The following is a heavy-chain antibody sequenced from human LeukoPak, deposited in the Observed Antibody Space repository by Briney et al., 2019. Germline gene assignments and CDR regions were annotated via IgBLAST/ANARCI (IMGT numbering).Heavy chain of an antibody. J-gene: IGHJ4*02. CDR1: GGSFSGYY. Sequence: PSETLSLTCAVYGGSFSGYYWSWIRQPPGKGLEWIGEINHSGSTNYNPSLKSRVTISVDTSKNQFSLKLSSVTAADTAVYYCARYRYDSSGYYYGLFDYWGQGTLVTVSS. D-gene: IGHD3-22*01. CDR3: ARYRYDSSGYYYGLFDY. V-gene: IGHV4-34*01. CDR2: INHSGST.